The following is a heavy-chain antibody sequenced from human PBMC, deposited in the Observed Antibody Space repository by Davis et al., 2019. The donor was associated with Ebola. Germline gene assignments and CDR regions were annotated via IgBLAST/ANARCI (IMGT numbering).Heavy chain of an antibody. CDR2: INAGNGNT. D-gene: IGHD5-12*01. Sequence: ASVKVSCKASGYTFTRYAMHWVRQAPGQRLAWMGWINAGNGNTKYSQKFQGRVTITRDTSANTAYMELSSLRSEDTAVYYCAGTSVEYSGPDLNGFDYWGQGTLVTVSS. V-gene: IGHV1-3*01. CDR1: GYTFTRYA. J-gene: IGHJ4*02. CDR3: AGTSVEYSGPDLNGFDY.